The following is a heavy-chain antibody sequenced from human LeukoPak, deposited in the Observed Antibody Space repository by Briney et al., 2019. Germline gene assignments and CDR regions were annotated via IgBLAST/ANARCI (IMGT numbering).Heavy chain of an antibody. CDR2: INPNSGGT. J-gene: IGHJ5*02. D-gene: IGHD2-15*01. V-gene: IGHV1-2*06. Sequence: ASVKVSCKAAGYTFTGYYMFWVRQAPGQGLEWMGRINPNSGGTNYAQKFQGRVTMTRDTSISTAYMELSRLRSDDTAVYYCARGYCSGGSCYSVENWFDPWGQGALVSVSS. CDR1: GYTFTGYY. CDR3: ARGYCSGGSCYSVENWFDP.